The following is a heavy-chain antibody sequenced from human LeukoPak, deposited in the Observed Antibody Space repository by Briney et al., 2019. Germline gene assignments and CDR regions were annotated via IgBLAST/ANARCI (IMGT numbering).Heavy chain of an antibody. V-gene: IGHV1-2*02. Sequence: ASVKVSCKASRYTFTGYYMHWVRQAPGQGLEWMGWINPNSGGTNYAQKFQGRVTMTRDTSISTAYMELSRLRSDDTAVYYCARLSYCSSTSCYLGYYYYYMDVWGKGTTVTVSS. D-gene: IGHD2-2*01. CDR2: INPNSGGT. J-gene: IGHJ6*03. CDR1: RYTFTGYY. CDR3: ARLSYCSSTSCYLGYYYYYMDV.